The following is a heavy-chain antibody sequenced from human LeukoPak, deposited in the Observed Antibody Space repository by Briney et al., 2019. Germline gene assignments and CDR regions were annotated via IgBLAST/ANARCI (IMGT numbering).Heavy chain of an antibody. CDR3: ARDLYNYYYDSSGMAFDI. CDR1: GFTFSSYA. CDR2: ISNDGSNK. V-gene: IGHV3-30*04. Sequence: GGSLRLSCAASGFTFSSYAMHWVRQAPGKGLEWVAVISNDGSNKYYADSVKGRVIISRDNSKNTLYLQMNSLRAEDTAVYYCARDLYNYYYDSSGMAFDIWGQGTMVTVSS. J-gene: IGHJ3*02. D-gene: IGHD3-22*01.